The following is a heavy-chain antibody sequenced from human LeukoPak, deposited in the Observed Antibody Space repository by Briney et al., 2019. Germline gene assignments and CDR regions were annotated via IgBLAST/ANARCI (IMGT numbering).Heavy chain of an antibody. CDR3: ARGAVYGGSPYYYYYGMDV. CDR1: GGIFSSYA. J-gene: IGHJ6*02. V-gene: IGHV1-69*13. Sequence: GASVKVSCKASGGIFSSYAISWVRQAPGQGLEWMGGIIPIFGTANYAQKFQGRVTITADESTSTAYMELSSLRSEDTAVYYCARGAVYGGSPYYYYYGMDVWGQGTTVTVSS. D-gene: IGHD4-23*01. CDR2: IIPIFGTA.